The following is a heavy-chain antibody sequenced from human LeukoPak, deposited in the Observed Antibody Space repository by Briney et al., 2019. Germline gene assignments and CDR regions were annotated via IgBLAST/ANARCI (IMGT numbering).Heavy chain of an antibody. D-gene: IGHD2-2*01. CDR3: ARGGSYCSSTSCPHNGLDLDD. CDR1: GYTFTSYY. V-gene: IGHV1-46*01. J-gene: IGHJ4*02. Sequence: ASVKVSCKASGYTFTSYYMYWVRQAPGQGLEWMGIINPSCGSTSYAQKFQGRVTMTRDMSTSTDYMELSSVRSEDTAVYYCARGGSYCSSTSCPHNGLDLDDWGQGTLVTVSS. CDR2: INPSCGST.